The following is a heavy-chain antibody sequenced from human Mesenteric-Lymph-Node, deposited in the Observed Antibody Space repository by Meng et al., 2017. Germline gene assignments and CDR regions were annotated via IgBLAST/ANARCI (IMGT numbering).Heavy chain of an antibody. CDR2: ISYDGSNK. D-gene: IGHD1-26*01. CDR3: TFPLAFDI. Sequence: GESLKISCAASGFTFSSYAMHWVRQAPGKGLEWVAVISYDGSNKYYADSVKGRFTISRDNSKNTLYLQMNSLRAGDTAVYYATFPLAFDIWGQGTMVTVSS. CDR1: GFTFSSYA. J-gene: IGHJ3*02. V-gene: IGHV3-30*07.